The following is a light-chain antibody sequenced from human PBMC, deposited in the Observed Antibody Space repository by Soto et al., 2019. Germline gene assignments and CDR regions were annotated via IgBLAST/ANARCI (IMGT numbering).Light chain of an antibody. V-gene: IGLV1-40*01. Sequence: QSVLTQPPSVSGAPGQGVIISCTGSSSNIGAGYAVQWYQQLPGTAPKLLIYRNDQRPAGVPDRFSGSKSGTSASLAITGLRPEDEADYYCAAWDDSLSGPVFGGGTKLTVL. CDR3: AAWDDSLSGPV. CDR1: SSNIGAGYA. J-gene: IGLJ2*01. CDR2: RND.